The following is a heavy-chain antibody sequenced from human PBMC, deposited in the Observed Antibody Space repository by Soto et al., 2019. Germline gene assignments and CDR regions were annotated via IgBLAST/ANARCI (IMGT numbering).Heavy chain of an antibody. V-gene: IGHV1-18*01. D-gene: IGHD4-17*01. CDR3: ARGTYGDY. Sequence: QVHLVQSGAEVKKPGASVKVSCKASGYTFTSYGITWVRQAPGQGLEWMGWISAHNGNTDYAQKLQGRVIVTRDTSTSKAYMELRSLRSDDTAVYYCARGTYGDYWGQGALVTVSS. J-gene: IGHJ4*02. CDR2: ISAHNGNT. CDR1: GYTFTSYG.